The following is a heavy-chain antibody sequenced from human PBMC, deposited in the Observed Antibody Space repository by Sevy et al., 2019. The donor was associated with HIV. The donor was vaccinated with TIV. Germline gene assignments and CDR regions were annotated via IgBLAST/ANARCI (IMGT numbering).Heavy chain of an antibody. CDR2: MNPNSGNT. Sequence: ASVKVSCKASGYTFTSYDINWVRQATGQGLEWMGWMNPNSGNTGYAQKFQGRVTMTRNTSISTAYMELSGLRSEDTDVYYCAGLPYYDYVWGSYRYYYYYGMDVWGQGTTVTVSS. J-gene: IGHJ6*02. V-gene: IGHV1-8*01. D-gene: IGHD3-16*02. CDR1: GYTFTSYD. CDR3: AGLPYYDYVWGSYRYYYYYGMDV.